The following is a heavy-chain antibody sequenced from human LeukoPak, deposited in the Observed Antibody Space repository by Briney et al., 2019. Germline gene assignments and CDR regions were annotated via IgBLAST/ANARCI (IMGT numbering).Heavy chain of an antibody. CDR2: IYHGGIT. CDR1: GGSISSTNW. J-gene: IGHJ4*02. D-gene: IGHD1-26*01. V-gene: IGHV4-4*02. CDR3: ARTPRATTFDY. Sequence: LETLSLTCTVSGGSISSTNWWSWVRQPPGKGLEWIGEIYHGGITNYNPSLKSRVTISIDTSKNQFSLKLSSVTAADTAVYYCARTPRATTFDYWGQGTLVTVSS.